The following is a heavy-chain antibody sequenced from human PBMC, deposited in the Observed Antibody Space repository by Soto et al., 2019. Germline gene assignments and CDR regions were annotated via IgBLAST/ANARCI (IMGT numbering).Heavy chain of an antibody. D-gene: IGHD4-17*01. V-gene: IGHV1-69*01. Sequence: QVQLVQSGAEVKKPGSSVKVSCKASGGTFSSYAISWVRQAPGQGLEWMGGIIPIFGTANYAQKFQGRVTIIADESTSTAYMELSSLRSEDTAVYYCATDRPLSTVTTGYYYSMDVWGQGTTVTVSS. CDR1: GGTFSSYA. CDR3: ATDRPLSTVTTGYYYSMDV. CDR2: IIPIFGTA. J-gene: IGHJ6*02.